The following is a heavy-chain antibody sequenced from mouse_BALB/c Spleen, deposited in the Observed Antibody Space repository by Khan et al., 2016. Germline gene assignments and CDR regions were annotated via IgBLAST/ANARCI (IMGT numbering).Heavy chain of an antibody. CDR1: GDSITNGY. CDR2: ISYSDST. D-gene: IGHD1-1*01. Sequence: EVELVESGPSLVKPSQTLSLTCSVTGDSITNGYWNWIRKFPGNKLDYMGYISYSDSTYYNPSLKSRISITRDTSNNQYYLQLNSVTAEDTATYYSSRSAGSSFAYWGQGTLVTVSA. J-gene: IGHJ3*01. V-gene: IGHV3-8*02. CDR3: SRSAGSSFAY.